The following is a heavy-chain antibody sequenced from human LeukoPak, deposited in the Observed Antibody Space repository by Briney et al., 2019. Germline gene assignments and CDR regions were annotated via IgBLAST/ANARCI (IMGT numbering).Heavy chain of an antibody. V-gene: IGHV4-34*01. D-gene: IGHD3-10*01. CDR2: INHSGGT. CDR3: ARGDGVFDY. CDR1: GGSFSGYY. Sequence: SETLSLTCAVYGGSFSGYYWSWIRQPPGKGLEWIGEINHSGGTNYNPSLKSRVTISVDTSKNQFSLKLSSVTAADTAVYYCARGDGVFDYRGQGTLVTVSS. J-gene: IGHJ4*02.